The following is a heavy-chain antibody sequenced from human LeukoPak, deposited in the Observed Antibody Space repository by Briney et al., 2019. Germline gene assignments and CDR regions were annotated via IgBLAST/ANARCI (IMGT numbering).Heavy chain of an antibody. Sequence: PGGSLRLSCAASGFTFSSYSMNWVRQAPGKGLEWVSSISSSSSYIYYADSVKGRFTISRDNAKNSLYLQMNSLRPEDTAVYYCATDPQYAFWSGYYYYYYYYMDVWGKGTTVTVSS. J-gene: IGHJ6*03. CDR2: ISSSSSYI. V-gene: IGHV3-21*01. CDR1: GFTFSSYS. D-gene: IGHD3-3*01. CDR3: ATDPQYAFWSGYYYYYYYYMDV.